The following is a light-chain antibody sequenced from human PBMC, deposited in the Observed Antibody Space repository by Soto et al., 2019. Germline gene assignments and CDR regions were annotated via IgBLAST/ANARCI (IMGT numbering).Light chain of an antibody. Sequence: QSVLTQPASVSGSPGQSITISCIGTRGDVGTYNLVSWYQQHPGKAPKLMIYEDTKRPSGVSGRFSGSKSGNTASLTISGLQAEDAAAYYCCSYAGSYTLIFGGGTKLTVL. V-gene: IGLV2-23*01. J-gene: IGLJ2*01. CDR1: RGDVGTYNL. CDR2: EDT. CDR3: CSYAGSYTLI.